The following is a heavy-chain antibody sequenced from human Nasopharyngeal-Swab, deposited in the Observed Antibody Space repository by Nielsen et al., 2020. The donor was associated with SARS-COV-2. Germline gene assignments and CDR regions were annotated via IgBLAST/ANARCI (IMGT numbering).Heavy chain of an antibody. D-gene: IGHD3-9*01. CDR3: ARGGYDILTGSEGVDV. CDR2: IYYSGST. J-gene: IGHJ6*04. Sequence: WIRQPPGKGLEWIGSIYYSGSTYYNPSLKSRVTISVDTSKNQFSLKLSSVTAADTAVYYCARGGYDILTGSEGVDVWGKGTTVTVSS. V-gene: IGHV4-39*07.